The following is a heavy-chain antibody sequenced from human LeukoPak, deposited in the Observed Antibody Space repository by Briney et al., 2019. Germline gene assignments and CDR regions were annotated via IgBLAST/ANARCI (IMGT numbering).Heavy chain of an antibody. V-gene: IGHV4-59*01. Sequence: SETLSLTCTVSGGSISSYYWSWIRQPPGKGLEWIGYIYYSGSTNYSPSLKSRVTISVDTSKNQFSLKLSSVTAADTAVYYCARGGMYRYSYGSPFDYWGQGTLVTVSS. D-gene: IGHD5-18*01. J-gene: IGHJ4*02. CDR1: GGSISSYY. CDR3: ARGGMYRYSYGSPFDY. CDR2: IYYSGST.